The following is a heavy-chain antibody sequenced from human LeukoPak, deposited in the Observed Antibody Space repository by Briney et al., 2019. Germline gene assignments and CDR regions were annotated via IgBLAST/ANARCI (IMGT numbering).Heavy chain of an antibody. Sequence: ASVKVSCKASGGTFSRYAISWVRQAPGQGLEWMGILNPNDGHTTYAQMFQGRVTMTRDTSSNTVYMELSSLRYEDTAVYFCARLSSGSYTRGTFDIWGQGTLVTVSS. CDR1: GGTFSRYA. V-gene: IGHV1-46*01. CDR2: LNPNDGHT. CDR3: ARLSSGSYTRGTFDI. D-gene: IGHD1-26*01. J-gene: IGHJ3*02.